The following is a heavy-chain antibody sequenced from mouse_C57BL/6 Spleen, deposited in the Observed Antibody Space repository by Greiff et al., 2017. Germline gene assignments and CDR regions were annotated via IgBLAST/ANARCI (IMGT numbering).Heavy chain of an antibody. CDR2: ISSGGSYT. J-gene: IGHJ1*03. Sequence: DVQLVESGGDLVKPGGSLKLSCAASGFTFSSYGMSWVRQTPDKRLEWVATISSGGSYTYYPDSVKGRFTIYRDNAKNTLYLQMSSLKSEDTAMYYCARHPLYGSSYDWYFDVWGTGTTVTVSS. CDR1: GFTFSSYG. D-gene: IGHD1-1*01. CDR3: ARHPLYGSSYDWYFDV. V-gene: IGHV5-6*01.